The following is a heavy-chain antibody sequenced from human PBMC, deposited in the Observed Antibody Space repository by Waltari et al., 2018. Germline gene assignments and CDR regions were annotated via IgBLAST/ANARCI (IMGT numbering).Heavy chain of an antibody. V-gene: IGHV1-69*13. J-gene: IGHJ5*02. CDR2: IIPFFGTA. CDR1: GGTFSSYA. D-gene: IGHD3-9*01. Sequence: QVQLVQSGAEVKKPGSSVKVSCKASGGTFSSYAISWVRQAPGQGLEWMGRIIPFFGTANYAQKFQGRVTITADKSTSTAYMELSSLRSEDTAVYYCARDRGQVLRYFDWLPNWFDPWGQGTLVTVSS. CDR3: ARDRGQVLRYFDWLPNWFDP.